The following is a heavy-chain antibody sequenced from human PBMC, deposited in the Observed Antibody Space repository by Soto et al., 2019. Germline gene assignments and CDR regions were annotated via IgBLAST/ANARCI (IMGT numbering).Heavy chain of an antibody. J-gene: IGHJ4*02. Sequence: QVQLVQSGTEVKKPGASVKVSCKSSGYSFTQYVIHWVRQAPGQRLEWMGWIGGGDGKTYYSQNFQGRVTITKDTSASTAYMELSSLISEDTAMYYCERDYASDRGVRLDFWGQGTLVTVSS. D-gene: IGHD2-2*01. CDR1: GYSFTQYV. CDR3: ERDYASDRGVRLDF. CDR2: IGGGDGKT. V-gene: IGHV1-3*01.